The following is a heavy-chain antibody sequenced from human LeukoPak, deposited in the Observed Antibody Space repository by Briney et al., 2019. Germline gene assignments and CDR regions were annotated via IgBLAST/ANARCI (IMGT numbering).Heavy chain of an antibody. V-gene: IGHV3-21*01. CDR2: MSGSSNYI. J-gene: IGHJ4*02. CDR3: ARVGSTWSYFDY. D-gene: IGHD6-13*01. Sequence: PGGSLRLSCAASGFTFSRYSMNWVRQAPGKGLEWVSFMSGSSNYIYYADSVKGRFTISRDNAKNSLYLQMNRLRAEDTAVYYCARVGSTWSYFDYWGQGTLVTVSS. CDR1: GFTFSRYS.